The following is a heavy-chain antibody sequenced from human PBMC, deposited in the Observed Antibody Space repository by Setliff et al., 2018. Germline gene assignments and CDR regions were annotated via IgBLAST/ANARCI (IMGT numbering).Heavy chain of an antibody. CDR2: IDQGGST. Sequence: SETLSLTCAVYGGSFSDSHWSWIRQPPGKGLEWIGEIDQGGSTDYNPSLKSRVTISLDTSKNQFSLKLASMTAADTAIYYCARAPQYTNYWYALSWFDPWGQGTLVTVSS. CDR1: GGSFSDSH. V-gene: IGHV4-34*01. D-gene: IGHD2-8*02. CDR3: ARAPQYTNYWYALSWFDP. J-gene: IGHJ5*02.